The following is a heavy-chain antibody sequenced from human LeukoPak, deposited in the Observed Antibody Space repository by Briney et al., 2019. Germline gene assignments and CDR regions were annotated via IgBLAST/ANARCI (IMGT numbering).Heavy chain of an antibody. CDR3: ARGNYDSRGYSIAFDI. J-gene: IGHJ3*02. D-gene: IGHD3-22*01. CDR2: IYYSGST. Sequence: SETLSLTCTVSGGSIISYYWSWIRQPPGKRLEWIGYIYYSGSTNSNPSLKSRVTISADTSKNQFSLKLSSVTAADTAVYYCARGNYDSRGYSIAFDIWGQGAMVTVSS. V-gene: IGHV4-59*01. CDR1: GGSIISYY.